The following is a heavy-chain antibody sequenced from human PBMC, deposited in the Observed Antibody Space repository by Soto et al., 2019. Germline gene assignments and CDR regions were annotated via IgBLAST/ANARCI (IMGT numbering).Heavy chain of an antibody. CDR2: INHDGSEK. D-gene: IGHD1-1*01. Sequence: PGGSLRLSCAASGFTFTSYWMTWVRQAPGKGLEWVANINHDGSEKYYVDSVKGRFTISRDNAKNSLYLQLNSLRAEDSALYYCARSRNLDPWGQGTLVTV. J-gene: IGHJ5*02. V-gene: IGHV3-7*03. CDR3: ARSRNLDP. CDR1: GFTFTSYW.